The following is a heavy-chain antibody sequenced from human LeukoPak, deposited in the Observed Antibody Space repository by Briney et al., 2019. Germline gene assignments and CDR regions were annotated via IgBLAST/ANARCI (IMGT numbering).Heavy chain of an antibody. V-gene: IGHV3-9*01. CDR1: GFTFDDYA. CDR3: AKEGGSYISSWIDY. CDR2: INWNSGNI. D-gene: IGHD6-13*01. J-gene: IGHJ4*02. Sequence: GRSLRLSCAASGFTFDDYAMNWVRQTPGKGLEWVSGINWNSGNIVYADSVKGRFTISRDNAKNSLYLQVNSLRVDDTALYYCAKEGGSYISSWIDYWGRGTPVTVSS.